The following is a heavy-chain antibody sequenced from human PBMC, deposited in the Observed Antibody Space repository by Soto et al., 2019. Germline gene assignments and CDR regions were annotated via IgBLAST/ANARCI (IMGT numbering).Heavy chain of an antibody. CDR3: ARTRIVGATNWFDP. Sequence: PSETLSLTCSVAGGSSGSYYGSWIRQPPGKGLEWIGYIYYSGSTNYNPSLKSRVTISVDTSKNQFSLKLSSVTAADTAVYYCARTRIVGATNWFDPWGQGTLVTVSS. V-gene: IGHV4-59*01. J-gene: IGHJ5*02. D-gene: IGHD1-26*01. CDR2: IYYSGST. CDR1: GGSSGSYY.